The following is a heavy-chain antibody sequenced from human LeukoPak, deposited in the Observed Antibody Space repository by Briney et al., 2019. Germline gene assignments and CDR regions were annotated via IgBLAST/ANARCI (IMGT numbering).Heavy chain of an antibody. CDR2: IWYDGSNK. CDR1: GFTFSSYG. V-gene: IGHV3-33*01. J-gene: IGHJ4*02. D-gene: IGHD1-26*01. Sequence: GGSLRLSCAASGFTFSSYGMHWVRQAPGKGLEWVAVIWYDGSNKYYAGSVKGRFTISRDNSKNTLYLQMNSLRAEDTAVYYCARDTDGRSAIDYWGQGTLVTVSS. CDR3: ARDTDGRSAIDY.